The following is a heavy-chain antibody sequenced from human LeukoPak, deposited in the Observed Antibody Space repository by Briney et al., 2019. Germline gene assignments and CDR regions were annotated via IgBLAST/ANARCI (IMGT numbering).Heavy chain of an antibody. CDR3: ARGVWGDSSGYYYYYMDV. CDR1: GFTFSSYS. J-gene: IGHJ6*03. D-gene: IGHD3-22*01. Sequence: GGSLRLSCAASGFTFSSYSMNWVRQAPGKGLEWVSSISSSSSYIYYADSVKGRFTISRDNAKNSLYLQMNSLRAEDTAVYYCARGVWGDSSGYYYYYMDVWGKGTTVTVSS. V-gene: IGHV3-21*01. CDR2: ISSSSSYI.